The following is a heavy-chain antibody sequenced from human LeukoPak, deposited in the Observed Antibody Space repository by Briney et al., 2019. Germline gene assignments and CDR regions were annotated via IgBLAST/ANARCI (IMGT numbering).Heavy chain of an antibody. CDR2: IYYSGST. Sequence: SETLSLTCTVSGGSISSYYWSWIRQPPGKGLEWIGYIYYSGSTNYNPSLKSRVTISVDTSKNQFSLKLSSVTAADTAVYYCARDRAGFHGTLNGVFDYWGQGTLVTVSS. CDR1: GGSISSYY. CDR3: ARDRAGFHGTLNGVFDY. V-gene: IGHV4-59*01. J-gene: IGHJ4*02. D-gene: IGHD1-1*01.